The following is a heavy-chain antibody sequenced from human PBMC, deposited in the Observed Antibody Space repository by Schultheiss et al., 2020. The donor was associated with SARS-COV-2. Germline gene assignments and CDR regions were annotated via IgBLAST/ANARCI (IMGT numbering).Heavy chain of an antibody. D-gene: IGHD2-15*01. CDR2: IYYSGST. CDR3: ARGRYLGYCSGGSCPSTYFDY. J-gene: IGHJ4*02. V-gene: IGHV4-59*12. CDR1: GGSFSGYY. Sequence: SETLSLTCTVSGGSFSGYYWSWIRQHPGKGLEWIGYIYYSGSTYYNPSLKSRVTMSVDTSKNQFSLKLSSVTAADTAVYYCARGRYLGYCSGGSCPSTYFDYWGQGTLVTVSS.